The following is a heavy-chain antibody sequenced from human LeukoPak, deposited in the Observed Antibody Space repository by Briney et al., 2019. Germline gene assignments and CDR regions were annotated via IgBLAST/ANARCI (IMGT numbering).Heavy chain of an antibody. D-gene: IGHD6-13*01. CDR2: IHYSGST. J-gene: IGHJ4*02. CDR3: ARLVVSSWYHEVLLGRDY. CDR1: GGSISSYY. Sequence: SETLSLTCIVSGGSISSYYWSWIRQPPGKGLEWIGYIHYSGSTHYNPSLKSRVTISVDTSKNQFSLKLRSVTAADTAVYYCARLVVSSWYHEVLLGRDYWGQGTLVTVSS. V-gene: IGHV4-59*08.